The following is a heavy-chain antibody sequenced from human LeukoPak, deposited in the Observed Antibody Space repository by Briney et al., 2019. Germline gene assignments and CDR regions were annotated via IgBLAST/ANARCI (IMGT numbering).Heavy chain of an antibody. CDR3: ARDPDYYGSGSHDY. Sequence: GRSLRLSCAASGFTFDDYAMHWVRQGPGKGLEWISGITWNTDTIGYADSVMGRFTISRDNAKNSLYLQMNSLRAEDTAVYYCARDPDYYGSGSHDYWGQGTLVTVSS. D-gene: IGHD3-10*01. CDR2: ITWNTDTI. V-gene: IGHV3-9*01. J-gene: IGHJ4*02. CDR1: GFTFDDYA.